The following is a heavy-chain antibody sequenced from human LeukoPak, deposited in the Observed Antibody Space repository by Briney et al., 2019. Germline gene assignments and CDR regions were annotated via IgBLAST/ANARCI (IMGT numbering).Heavy chain of an antibody. Sequence: PSETLSLTCTVSGGSISSGGYYWSWIRQHPGKGLEWIGYIYYSGSTNYNPSLKSRVTISVDTSKNQFSLKLSSVTAADTAVYYCARGKTYYDISKDAFDIWGQGTMVTVSS. CDR2: IYYSGST. CDR3: ARGKTYYDISKDAFDI. V-gene: IGHV4-61*08. CDR1: GGSISSGGYY. D-gene: IGHD3-22*01. J-gene: IGHJ3*02.